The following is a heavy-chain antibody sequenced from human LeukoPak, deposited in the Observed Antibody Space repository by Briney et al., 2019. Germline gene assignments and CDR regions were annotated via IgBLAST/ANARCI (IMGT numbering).Heavy chain of an antibody. D-gene: IGHD3-22*01. CDR3: ARLSGDSSGYYRTDWYFDL. CDR1: GFTFSSHW. CDR2: IYYSGST. V-gene: IGHV4-59*11. Sequence: GSLRLSCAASGFTFSSHWIHWIRQPPGKGLEWIGYIYYSGSTNYNPSLKSRVTISVDTSKNQFSLKLSSVTAADTAVYYCARLSGDSSGYYRTDWYFDLWGRGTLVTVSS. J-gene: IGHJ2*01.